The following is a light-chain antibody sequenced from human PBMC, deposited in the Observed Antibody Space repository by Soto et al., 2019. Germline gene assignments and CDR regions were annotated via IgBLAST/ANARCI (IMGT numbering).Light chain of an antibody. CDR1: QSISTR. CDR2: DAS. J-gene: IGKJ1*01. CDR3: QQYNSYST. V-gene: IGKV1-5*01. Sequence: DIQMTQSPSTLSASVGDRVTITCRASQSISTRLAWYQQKPGKAPKLLIYDASSLEGGVPSRFSGSASGTEFTLAISSLQPDDFATYYCQQYNSYSTFRQGTKGDIK.